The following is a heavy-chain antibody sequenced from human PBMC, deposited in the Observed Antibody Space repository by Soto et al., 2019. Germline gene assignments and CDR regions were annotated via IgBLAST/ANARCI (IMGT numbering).Heavy chain of an antibody. Sequence: GGSLRLSCETSGFPFGIYTMNWVRQAPGKGLEWVSSISSSGTYIDYADSVEGRFANSRDDAKNSVFLEMTSLRVDDTAVYYCAREGNYHEFWGQGTLVTVSS. CDR1: GFPFGIYT. D-gene: IGHD3-10*01. J-gene: IGHJ4*02. CDR2: ISSSGTYI. CDR3: AREGNYHEF. V-gene: IGHV3-21*01.